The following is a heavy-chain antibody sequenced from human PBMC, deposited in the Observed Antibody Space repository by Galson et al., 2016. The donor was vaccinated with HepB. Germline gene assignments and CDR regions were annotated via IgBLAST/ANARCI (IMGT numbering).Heavy chain of an antibody. J-gene: IGHJ4*02. V-gene: IGHV5-51*01. Sequence: QSGAEVKKPEESLKISCKGSGYSFSTYWIGWVRQMPGKGLEWMGIIYPGDSDTRYSPSFQGQVTISVDKSISTAYLQWSSLKASDTAMYFCARRRDTASSARYFDYWAQGTLVTVSS. D-gene: IGHD1-26*01. CDR1: GYSFSTYW. CDR3: ARRRDTASSARYFDY. CDR2: IYPGDSDT.